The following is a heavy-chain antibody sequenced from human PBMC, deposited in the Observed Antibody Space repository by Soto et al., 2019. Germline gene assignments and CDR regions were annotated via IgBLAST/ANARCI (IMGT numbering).Heavy chain of an antibody. CDR1: DGSISSYNW. D-gene: IGHD2-15*01. V-gene: IGHV4-4*02. CDR2: IFHSGST. Sequence: QVQLQESGPGLVKPSGTLSLTCAVSDGSISSYNWWSWVRQSPGKGLEWIGEIFHSGSTNYNPSLKSRVTISVDKSRNQFSLRLSSATAADTAVYYCARTFGGSCSNWGQGSLVTVSS. J-gene: IGHJ4*02. CDR3: ARTFGGSCSN.